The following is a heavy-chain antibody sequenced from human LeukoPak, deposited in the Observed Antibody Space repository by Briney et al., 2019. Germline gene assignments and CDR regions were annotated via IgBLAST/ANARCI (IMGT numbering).Heavy chain of an antibody. V-gene: IGHV3-11*04. CDR3: ARGLYDYVWGSYRYTLYFDY. D-gene: IGHD3-16*02. CDR1: GFTFSDYY. J-gene: IGHJ4*02. Sequence: GSLRLSCAASGFTFSDYYMSWIRQAPGKGLEGVSFISSSGSTIYYADSVEGRFTISRDHAKNSLYLQMNSLRAEDTAVYYCARGLYDYVWGSYRYTLYFDYWGQGTLVTVSS. CDR2: ISSSGSTI.